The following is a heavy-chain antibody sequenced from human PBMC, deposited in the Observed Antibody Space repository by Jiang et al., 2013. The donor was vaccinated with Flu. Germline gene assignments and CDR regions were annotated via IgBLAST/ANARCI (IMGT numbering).Heavy chain of an antibody. CDR3: ARLREGDGAKTAPWGGVDF. CDR1: GGSINGFY. V-gene: IGHV4-59*01. Sequence: GPGLVKPSETLSLTCSVSGGSINGFYWSWIRQPPGKGLEWIGYIYSNGNTNYSPSLRSRVTLSVDTSKKQFSLKISSVTAADTAVYYCARLREGDGAKTAPWGGVDFWGQGTLVTVSS. CDR2: IYSNGNT. J-gene: IGHJ4*02. D-gene: IGHD7-27*01.